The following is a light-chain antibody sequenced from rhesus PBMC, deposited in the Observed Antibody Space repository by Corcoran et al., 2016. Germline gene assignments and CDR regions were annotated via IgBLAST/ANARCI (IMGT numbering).Light chain of an antibody. CDR1: QNIYSN. V-gene: IGKV1S12*01. CDR2: AAS. Sequence: DIQMTQSPSALSASVGDRVTISCRASQNIYSNLAWYQQKPGKAPKLLIYAASSLQTGIPSRFSGSGSGTDFTLTISSLPPEDSAAYYCQHYYDNPFTFGPGTKLDI. CDR3: QHYYDNPFT. J-gene: IGKJ3*01.